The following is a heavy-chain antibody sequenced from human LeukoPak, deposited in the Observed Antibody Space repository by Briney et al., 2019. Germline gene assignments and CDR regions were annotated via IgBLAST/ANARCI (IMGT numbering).Heavy chain of an antibody. J-gene: IGHJ4*02. D-gene: IGHD5-12*01. CDR1: GFTFSTAS. Sequence: GGSLRLSCAASGFTFSTASLHWVRQAPGKGLEWVSVIYSGGSTYYADSVKGRFTISRDNSKNTLYLQMTSLRAEDTAVYYCARPYSGYVDCWGQGTLVTVSS. V-gene: IGHV3-66*04. CDR3: ARPYSGYVDC. CDR2: IYSGGST.